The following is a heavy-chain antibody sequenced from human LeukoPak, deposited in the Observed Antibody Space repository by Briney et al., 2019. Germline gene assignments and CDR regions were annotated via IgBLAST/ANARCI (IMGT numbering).Heavy chain of an antibody. J-gene: IGHJ3*02. CDR1: GYTFTSYG. Sequence: GASVKVSCKASGYTFTSYGISWVRQAPGQGLEWMGWISSYNGNTNYAQKLQGRVTMSTDTSTGTAYMELRSLRSDDTAVYYRARRVAVARRDAFDIWGQGATVTVSS. V-gene: IGHV1-18*01. CDR2: ISSYNGNT. D-gene: IGHD6-19*01. CDR3: ARRVAVARRDAFDI.